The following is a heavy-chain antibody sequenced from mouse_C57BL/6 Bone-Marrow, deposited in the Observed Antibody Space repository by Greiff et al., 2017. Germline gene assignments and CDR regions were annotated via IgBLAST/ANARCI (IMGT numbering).Heavy chain of an antibody. CDR2: ISSGGSYT. J-gene: IGHJ1*03. V-gene: IGHV5-6*01. Sequence: VQLKQSGGDLVKPGGSLKLSCAASGFTFSSYGMSWVRQTPDKRLGWVATISSGGSYTYYPDSVKGRFTISRDNAKNTLSLQMSSLKSEDTAMYYCARRVHLSRYFDVWGTGTTVTVSS. D-gene: IGHD1-1*01. CDR1: GFTFSSYG. CDR3: ARRVHLSRYFDV.